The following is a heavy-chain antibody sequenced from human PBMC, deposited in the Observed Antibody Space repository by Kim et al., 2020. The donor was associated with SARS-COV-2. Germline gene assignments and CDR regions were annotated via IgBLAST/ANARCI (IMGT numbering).Heavy chain of an antibody. CDR3: ARHSGYYGSGTYSIKYYYFYYMDV. CDR2: ISYSGNT. Sequence: SETLSLTCTVSGACTTSDNYFWGWVCQTPGKGLEWIGTISYSGNTYYNPSLKSRVAVSVDTSKNQFSLRLSSVTAADTAMYFCARHSGYYGSGTYSIKYYYFYYMDVWGKGTTVTVSS. CDR1: GACTTSDNYF. D-gene: IGHD3-10*01. V-gene: IGHV4-39*01. J-gene: IGHJ6*03.